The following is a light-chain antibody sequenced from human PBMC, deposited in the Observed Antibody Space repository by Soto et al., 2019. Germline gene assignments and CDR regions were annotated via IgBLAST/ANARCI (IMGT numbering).Light chain of an antibody. CDR1: SSDVGSYNL. CDR3: CSYAGSSTLV. Sequence: QSVLTQPASVSGSPGRWITISCTGTSSDVGSYNLVSWYQQHPGKAPKLMIYEVSKRPSGVSNRFSGSKSGNTASLTISGLQAEDEADYYCCSYAGSSTLVFGTGTKVTVL. CDR2: EVS. V-gene: IGLV2-23*02. J-gene: IGLJ1*01.